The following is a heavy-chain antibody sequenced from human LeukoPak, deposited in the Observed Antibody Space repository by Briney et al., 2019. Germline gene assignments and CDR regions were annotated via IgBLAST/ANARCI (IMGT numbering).Heavy chain of an antibody. CDR2: VGSSGGYK. Sequence: GGSLRLSCAASGFTFSSYSMNWVRQAPGKGLEWVSSVGSSGGYKYYADSVRGRFTISRDNAKNSLYLQMNSLRAEDTAVYYCARDLVYDVLTGYYTRPPLGYWGQGTLVTVSS. CDR1: GFTFSSYS. CDR3: ARDLVYDVLTGYYTRPPLGY. V-gene: IGHV3-21*01. J-gene: IGHJ4*02. D-gene: IGHD3-9*01.